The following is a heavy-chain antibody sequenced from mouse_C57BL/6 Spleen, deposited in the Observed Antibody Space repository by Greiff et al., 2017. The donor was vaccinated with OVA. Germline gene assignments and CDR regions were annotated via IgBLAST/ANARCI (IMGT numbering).Heavy chain of an antibody. CDR1: GFTFSDYG. Sequence: EVHLVESGGGLVKPGGSLKLSCAASGFTFSDYGMHWVRQAPEKGLEWVAYISSGSSTIYYADTVKGRFTISRDNAKNTLFLQMTSLRSEDTAMYYCAPQWYYGGFAYWGQGTLVTVAA. J-gene: IGHJ3*01. CDR2: ISSGSSTI. V-gene: IGHV5-17*01. CDR3: APQWYYGGFAY. D-gene: IGHD1-1*01.